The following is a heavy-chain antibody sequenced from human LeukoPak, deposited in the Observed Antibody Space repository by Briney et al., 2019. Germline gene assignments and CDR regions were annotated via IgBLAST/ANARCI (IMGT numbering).Heavy chain of an antibody. D-gene: IGHD1-20*01. Sequence: PSETLSLTCTVSGGSISTYYWSWIRQPAAKGLEWIGRIYTGGNSDYNPSLKSRVTMSVDTSKNQFSLKVSSVTAADTAVYYCARGRYNWNDLFSWFDPWGQGTLVTVSS. CDR3: ARGRYNWNDLFSWFDP. CDR1: GGSISTYY. V-gene: IGHV4-4*07. CDR2: IYTGGNS. J-gene: IGHJ5*02.